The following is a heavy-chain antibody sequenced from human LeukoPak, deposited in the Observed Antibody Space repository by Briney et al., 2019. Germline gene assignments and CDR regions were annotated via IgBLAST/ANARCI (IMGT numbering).Heavy chain of an antibody. V-gene: IGHV3-30-3*01. CDR3: AKDRGVWAFDI. J-gene: IGHJ3*02. CDR1: GITLSSYD. D-gene: IGHD3-10*01. CDR2: ISYDGSNK. Sequence: GGSLRLTCAASGITLSSYDMHWVRQAPGKALEWVAVISYDGSNKDYADSVKGRFTISRDNSKNTLDLQMNSLRAEDTAVYYCAKDRGVWAFDIWGEGIMVTVSS.